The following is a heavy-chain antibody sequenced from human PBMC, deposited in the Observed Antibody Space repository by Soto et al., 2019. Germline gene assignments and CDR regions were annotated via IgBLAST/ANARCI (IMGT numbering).Heavy chain of an antibody. CDR2: ISYDGSNK. J-gene: IGHJ4*02. V-gene: IGHV3-30*18. CDR3: AKDYAYSSGWYVSVHYDY. D-gene: IGHD6-19*01. CDR1: GFTFSSYG. Sequence: GGSLRLSCASSGFTFSSYGMHLVRQAPGKGLEWVAVISYDGSNKYYADSVKGRFTISRDNSKNTLYLQMNSLRAEDTAVYYCAKDYAYSSGWYVSVHYDYWGQGTLVTVSS.